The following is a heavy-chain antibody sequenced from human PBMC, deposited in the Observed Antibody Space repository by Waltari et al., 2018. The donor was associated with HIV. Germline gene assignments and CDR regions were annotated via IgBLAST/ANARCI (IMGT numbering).Heavy chain of an antibody. V-gene: IGHV4-61*02. J-gene: IGHJ3*02. D-gene: IGHD3-9*01. CDR2: IYTSGST. Sequence: QVQLQESGPGLVKPSQTLSLTCTVSGGSISSGSYYWSWIRQPAGKGLEWIGRIYTSGSTNYNPSLKSRVTISVDTSKNQFSLKLSSVTAADTAVYYCARERYFDWLKHKSSAFDIWGQGTMVTVSS. CDR3: ARERYFDWLKHKSSAFDI. CDR1: GGSISSGSYY.